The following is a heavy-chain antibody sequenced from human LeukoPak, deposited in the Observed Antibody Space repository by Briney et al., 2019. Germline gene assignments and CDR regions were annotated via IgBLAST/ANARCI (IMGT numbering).Heavy chain of an antibody. Sequence: ASVKVSCKASGYTFTGYYMHWVRQAPGQGLEWMGWINPNSGGTSYAQKFQGRVTMTRDTSISTAYMELSRLRSDDTAVYYCARARRTGTTYYYYMDVWGKGTTVTVSS. J-gene: IGHJ6*03. V-gene: IGHV1-2*02. CDR3: ARARRTGTTYYYYMDV. CDR1: GYTFTGYY. D-gene: IGHD1-7*01. CDR2: INPNSGGT.